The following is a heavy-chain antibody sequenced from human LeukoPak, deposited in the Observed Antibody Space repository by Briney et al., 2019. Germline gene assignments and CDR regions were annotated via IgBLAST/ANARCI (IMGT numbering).Heavy chain of an antibody. CDR1: GFTFSSYA. D-gene: IGHD1-26*01. CDR2: ISGSGGST. J-gene: IGHJ4*02. CDR3: ARDFGSYSPSDY. V-gene: IGHV3-23*01. Sequence: PGGSLRLSCAASGFTFSSYAMSWVRQAPGKGLEWVSAISGSGGSTYYADSVKGRFTISRDNSKNTLYLQMSSLRAEDTAVYYCARDFGSYSPSDYWGQGTLVTVSS.